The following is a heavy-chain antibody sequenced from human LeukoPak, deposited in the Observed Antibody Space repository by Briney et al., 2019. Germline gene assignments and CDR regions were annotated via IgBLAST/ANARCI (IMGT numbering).Heavy chain of an antibody. J-gene: IGHJ6*03. D-gene: IGHD3-10*01. Sequence: KPSETLSLTCAVYGGSFSSYYWSWIRQPPGKGLEWIGYIYYSGSTNYNPSLKSRVTISVDTSKNQFSLKLSSVTAADTAVYYCARDGYGSGSYPYYYYMDVWGKGTTVTISS. CDR1: GGSFSSYY. CDR3: ARDGYGSGSYPYYYYMDV. V-gene: IGHV4-59*01. CDR2: IYYSGST.